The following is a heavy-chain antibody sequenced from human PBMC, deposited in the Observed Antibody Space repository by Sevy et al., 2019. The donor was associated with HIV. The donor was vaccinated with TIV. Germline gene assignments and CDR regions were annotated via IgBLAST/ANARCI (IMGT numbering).Heavy chain of an antibody. Sequence: GESLKISCKGSGYSFSSYWIGWVRQMPGKGLEGMGIIYPGDSVIIYSPSFQGQVTISADKSIGTAYLPWSSLKASDTAMDNCARHDGALGQVAQMDVWGQGTTVTVSS. CDR1: GYSFSSYW. J-gene: IGHJ6*02. V-gene: IGHV5-51*01. CDR2: IYPGDSVI. CDR3: ARHDGALGQVAQMDV. D-gene: IGHD3-10*01.